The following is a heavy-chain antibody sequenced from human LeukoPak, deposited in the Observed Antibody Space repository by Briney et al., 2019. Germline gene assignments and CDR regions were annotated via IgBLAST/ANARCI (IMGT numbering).Heavy chain of an antibody. CDR2: ISGGGGDI. Sequence: GGSLTLSCAASGFTFSTYAMSWVRQAPGKGLEWVSAISGGGGDIYYADSVKGRFTISRDNSKNTLYLQMNSLRAEDTAVYYCARSYVGAARYFDYWGQGSLVTVSS. V-gene: IGHV3-23*01. D-gene: IGHD1-26*01. CDR1: GFTFSTYA. J-gene: IGHJ4*02. CDR3: ARSYVGAARYFDY.